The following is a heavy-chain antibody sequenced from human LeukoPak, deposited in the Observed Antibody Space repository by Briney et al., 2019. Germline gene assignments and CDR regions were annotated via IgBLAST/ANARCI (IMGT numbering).Heavy chain of an antibody. CDR3: ARRRATMVRGVRSNWFDP. Sequence: ASVKVSCKASGGTFSSYAISWVRQAPGQGLEWMGGIIPIFGTANYAQKFQGRVTITTDESTSTAYMELSSLRSEDTAVYYCARRRATMVRGVRSNWFDPWGQGTLVTVSS. CDR1: GGTFSSYA. D-gene: IGHD3-10*01. J-gene: IGHJ5*02. CDR2: IIPIFGTA. V-gene: IGHV1-69*05.